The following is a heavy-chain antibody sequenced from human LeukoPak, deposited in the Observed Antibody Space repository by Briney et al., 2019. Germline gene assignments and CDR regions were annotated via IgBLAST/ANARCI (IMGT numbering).Heavy chain of an antibody. CDR3: AKDPDNVLLWSGETD. D-gene: IGHD3-10*01. CDR2: ISGSGGNT. J-gene: IGHJ4*02. V-gene: IGHV3-23*01. Sequence: GSLRLSCAASGFTFSRYAMSWVRQAPGKGLEWVSAISGSGGNTHYADSVKGRFTISRDNSKNTLYLQMNSLRAEDTAVYYCAKDPDNVLLWSGETDWGQGTLVTVSS. CDR1: GFTFSRYA.